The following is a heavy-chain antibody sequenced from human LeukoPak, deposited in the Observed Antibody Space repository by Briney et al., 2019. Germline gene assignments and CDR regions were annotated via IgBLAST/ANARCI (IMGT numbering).Heavy chain of an antibody. CDR3: ARGRRGNSYGSDY. CDR1: GFTFSSYA. D-gene: IGHD5-18*01. V-gene: IGHV3-30*04. CDR2: ISYDGSNK. J-gene: IGHJ4*02. Sequence: QSGGSLRLSCAASGFTFSSYAMHWVRQAPGKGLEWVAVISYDGSNKYYADSVKGRFTISRDNSKNTLYLQMNSLRAEDTAVYYCARGRRGNSYGSDYWGQGTLVTVSS.